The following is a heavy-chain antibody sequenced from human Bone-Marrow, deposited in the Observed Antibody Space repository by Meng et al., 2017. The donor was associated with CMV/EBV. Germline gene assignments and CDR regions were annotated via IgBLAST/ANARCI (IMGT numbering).Heavy chain of an antibody. J-gene: IGHJ4*02. Sequence: LSLTCAASGFTFSSYAMHWVRQAPGKGLEWVAVISYDGSNKYYADSVKGRFTISRDNSKNTLYLQMNSLRAEDTAVYYCARAKYSIAAPSDYWGQGTLVTVSS. V-gene: IGHV3-30-3*01. CDR1: GFTFSSYA. D-gene: IGHD6-6*01. CDR3: ARAKYSIAAPSDY. CDR2: ISYDGSNK.